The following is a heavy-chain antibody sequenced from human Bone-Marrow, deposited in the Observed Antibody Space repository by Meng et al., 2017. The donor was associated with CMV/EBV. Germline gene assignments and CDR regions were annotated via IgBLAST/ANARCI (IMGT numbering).Heavy chain of an antibody. D-gene: IGHD5-18*01. Sequence: ASVKVSCKASGYTFTGYYMHWVRQAPGQGLEWMGWINPNSGGTNYAQKFQGRVTMTRNTSISTDYMELSRLRCDDTAVYYCARASSGYSYGTVAYPDYWGQGTLVTVSS. CDR1: GYTFTGYY. CDR2: INPNSGGT. CDR3: ARASSGYSYGTVAYPDY. J-gene: IGHJ4*02. V-gene: IGHV1-2*02.